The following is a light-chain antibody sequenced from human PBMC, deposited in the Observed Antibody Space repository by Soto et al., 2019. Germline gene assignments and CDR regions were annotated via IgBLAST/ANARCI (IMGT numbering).Light chain of an antibody. Sequence: IQMTQSPSSLSASVGDRVTITCRASQGIRSELGWYQQKPGKAPNLLIYTASTLQSGVPSRFSGSGSGTDVTLTISSLQPEDFATYYCIQDYNYPLTFGGGTKVDIK. CDR1: QGIRSE. CDR3: IQDYNYPLT. J-gene: IGKJ4*01. V-gene: IGKV1-6*01. CDR2: TAS.